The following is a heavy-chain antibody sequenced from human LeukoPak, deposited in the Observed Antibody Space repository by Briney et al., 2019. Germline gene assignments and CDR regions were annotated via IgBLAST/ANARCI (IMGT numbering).Heavy chain of an antibody. CDR3: ASLEDIVVVPAANYYYYGMDV. Sequence: SVKVSCKASGGTLSSYAISWVRQAPGQGLEWMGGIIPIFGTANYAQKFQGRVTITADESTSTAYMELSSLRSEDTAVYYCASLEDIVVVPAANYYYYGMDVWGRGTTVTVSS. CDR2: IIPIFGTA. CDR1: GGTLSSYA. D-gene: IGHD2-2*01. V-gene: IGHV1-69*13. J-gene: IGHJ6*02.